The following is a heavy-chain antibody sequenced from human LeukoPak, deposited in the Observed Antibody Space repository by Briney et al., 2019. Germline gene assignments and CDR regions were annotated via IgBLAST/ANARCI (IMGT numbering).Heavy chain of an antibody. Sequence: PGGSLRLSCAAAGFTFSSYSMNWVRHAPGKGLEWVSYISSSSSTIDYADSVKGRFTISRDNAKNSLYLQMNSLRDEDTAVYYCARDQAVAGTQSNYFDYWGQGTLVTVSS. CDR3: ARDQAVAGTQSNYFDY. D-gene: IGHD6-19*01. CDR2: ISSSSSTI. CDR1: GFTFSSYS. J-gene: IGHJ4*02. V-gene: IGHV3-48*02.